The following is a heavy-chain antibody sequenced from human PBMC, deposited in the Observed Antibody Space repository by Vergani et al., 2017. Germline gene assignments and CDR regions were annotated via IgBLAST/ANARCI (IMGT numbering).Heavy chain of an antibody. CDR1: GGTFSSYA. Sequence: QVQLVQSGAEVKKPGSSVKVSCKASGGTFSSYAISWVRQAPGQGLEWMGGSIPIFGTANYAQKLQGRVTITADESTSTAYMELRSLGSEETAVYYWARDVTSSWYKTPNWFDPWGQGTLVTVSS. CDR2: SIPIFGTA. J-gene: IGHJ5*02. V-gene: IGHV1-69*01. D-gene: IGHD6-13*01. CDR3: ARDVTSSWYKTPNWFDP.